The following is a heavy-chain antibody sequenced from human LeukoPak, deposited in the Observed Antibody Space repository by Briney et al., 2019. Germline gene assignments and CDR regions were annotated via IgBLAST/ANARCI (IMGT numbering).Heavy chain of an antibody. Sequence: ASVKVSCKASGYTFTGYYMHWVRQAPGQGLEWMGWINPNSGGTNYAQKFQGRVTMTRDTSISTAYMELSRLRSDDTAVYYCAREGNDSSGYYYPPFDYWGQGNLVTVSS. V-gene: IGHV1-2*02. CDR1: GYTFTGYY. J-gene: IGHJ4*02. CDR3: AREGNDSSGYYYPPFDY. D-gene: IGHD3-22*01. CDR2: INPNSGGT.